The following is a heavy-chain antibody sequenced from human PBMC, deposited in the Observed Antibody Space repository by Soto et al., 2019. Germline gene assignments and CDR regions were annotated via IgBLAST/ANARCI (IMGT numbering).Heavy chain of an antibody. CDR2: IFHSGST. CDR1: GASISSFY. J-gene: IGHJ4*02. V-gene: IGHV4-59*01. D-gene: IGHD1-26*01. Sequence: QVQLQESGPGLVKPSETLSLTCTVSGASISSFYWSWIRQPPGKGLEWIGYIFHSGSTNYNPSLKSRATISVDTSKNRFSLKLSSVTAADTAVYYCARDQNGSPHFDYWGQGTLVTVSS. CDR3: ARDQNGSPHFDY.